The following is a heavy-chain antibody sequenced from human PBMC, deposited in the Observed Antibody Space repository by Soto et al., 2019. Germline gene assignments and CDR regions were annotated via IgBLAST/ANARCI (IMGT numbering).Heavy chain of an antibody. CDR2: IYYSGST. CDR1: GGCSSSGGYY. V-gene: IGHV4-30-4*01. D-gene: IGHD3-9*01. Sequence: SETRSLTCSVAGGCSSSGGYYRRRNRQHPGKGLEWIGYIYYSGSTYYNPSLKSRVTISVDTSKNQFSLKLSSVTAADTVVYYCARGDYDILTGYYKFFDPWGQGTLLTVSS. J-gene: IGHJ5*02. CDR3: ARGDYDILTGYYKFFDP.